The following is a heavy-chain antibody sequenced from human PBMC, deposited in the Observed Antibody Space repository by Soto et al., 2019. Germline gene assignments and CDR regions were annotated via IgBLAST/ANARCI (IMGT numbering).Heavy chain of an antibody. CDR3: ARAGYSYGFGWFDP. Sequence: QVQLQESGPGLVKPSGTLSLTCAVSGGSISSSNWWSWVRQPPGKGLEWIGEIYHSGSTNYNPSLKGRVTKSVDKSKNPCSLKLSSVTAADTAVYYCARAGYSYGFGWFDPWGQGTLVTVSS. J-gene: IGHJ5*02. V-gene: IGHV4-4*02. CDR1: GGSISSSNW. CDR2: IYHSGST. D-gene: IGHD5-18*01.